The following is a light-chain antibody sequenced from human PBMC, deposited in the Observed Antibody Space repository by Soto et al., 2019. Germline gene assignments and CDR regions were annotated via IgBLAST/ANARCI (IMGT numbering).Light chain of an antibody. V-gene: IGKV1-9*01. CDR3: QQLNSYPLT. Sequence: IQLTQSPSSLSASVGDRVTITCRASQGISSDLAWYQQKPGKAPNLLIYGASTLQSGVPSRISGSGSGTDFPLTIRSLQPADFATYYCQQLNSYPLTFGGGTKVEIK. CDR2: GAS. CDR1: QGISSD. J-gene: IGKJ4*01.